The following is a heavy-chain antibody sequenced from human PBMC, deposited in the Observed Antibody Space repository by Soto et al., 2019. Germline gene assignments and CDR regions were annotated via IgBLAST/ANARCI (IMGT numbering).Heavy chain of an antibody. CDR1: GGSISSSSYY. V-gene: IGHV4-39*01. CDR2: SYYSGST. D-gene: IGHD2-21*02. Sequence: QLQLQESGPGLVKPSETLSLTCTVSGGSISSSSYYWGWIRQPPGKGLEWIGSSYYSGSTYYNPSLKSRVTISVDTSKNQFSLKLSSVTAADTAVYYCARHEGDEGGQGWFDPWGQGTLVTVSS. J-gene: IGHJ5*02. CDR3: ARHEGDEGGQGWFDP.